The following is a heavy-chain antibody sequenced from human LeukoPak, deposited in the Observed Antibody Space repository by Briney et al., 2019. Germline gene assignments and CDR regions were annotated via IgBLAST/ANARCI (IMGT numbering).Heavy chain of an antibody. J-gene: IGHJ2*01. Sequence: SQTLSLACTVSGGSISSGDYYWSWIRQPPGKGLEWIGYIYYSGSTYYNPSLKSRVTISVDTSKNQFSLKLSSVTAADTAVYYCARAPSPWYFDLWGRGTLVTVSS. CDR3: ARAPSPWYFDL. CDR2: IYYSGST. V-gene: IGHV4-30-4*08. CDR1: GGSISSGDYY.